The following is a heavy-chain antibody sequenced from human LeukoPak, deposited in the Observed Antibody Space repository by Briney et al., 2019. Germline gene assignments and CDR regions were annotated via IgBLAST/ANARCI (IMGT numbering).Heavy chain of an antibody. CDR1: GFTVSSNY. J-gene: IGHJ6*02. Sequence: QSGGSLRLSCATSGFTVSSNYMSWVRQAPGKGLEWVSVIYSGGSTYYADSVKGRFTISRDNSKNTLYLQMNSLRAEDTAVYYCVRDRGIASTGGYGMDVWGQGTTVTVSS. D-gene: IGHD6-13*01. CDR2: IYSGGST. CDR3: VRDRGIASTGGYGMDV. V-gene: IGHV3-66*01.